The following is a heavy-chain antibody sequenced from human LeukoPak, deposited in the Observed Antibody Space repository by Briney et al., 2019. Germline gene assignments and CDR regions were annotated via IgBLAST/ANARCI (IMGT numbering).Heavy chain of an antibody. D-gene: IGHD3-10*01. V-gene: IGHV3-30*03. CDR3: ARDLGGPRGG. CDR2: ISYDGSNK. J-gene: IGHJ4*02. Sequence: GGSLRLSCAASGFTFSSYGMHWVRQAPGKGLEWVAVISYDGSNKYYADSVKGRFTISRDNSKNTLYLQMNSLRAEDTAVYYCARDLGGPRGGWGQGTLVTVSS. CDR1: GFTFSSYG.